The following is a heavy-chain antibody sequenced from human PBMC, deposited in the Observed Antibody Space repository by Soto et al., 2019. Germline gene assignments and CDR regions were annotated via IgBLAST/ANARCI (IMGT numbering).Heavy chain of an antibody. D-gene: IGHD7-27*01. V-gene: IGHV4-30-2*01. Sequence: QLKLQESGSGLVKPSQTLSLTCAVSGGSIGSGGYSWSWIRQPPGKGLEWIGYIYHSGSTYYNPSLKSRVTISVDRSKNQFSLKLSSVTAADTAVYYCARVPGPWGQGTLVTVSS. CDR2: IYHSGST. J-gene: IGHJ5*02. CDR3: ARVPGP. CDR1: GGSIGSGGYS.